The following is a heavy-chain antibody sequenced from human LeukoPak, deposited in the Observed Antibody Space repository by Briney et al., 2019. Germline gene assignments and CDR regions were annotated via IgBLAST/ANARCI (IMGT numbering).Heavy chain of an antibody. Sequence: TSSETLSLTCTVSGGSISSGSYYWSWIRQPAGKGLEWIGRIYTSGSTNYNPSLKSRVTISVDTSKNQFSLKLSSVTAADTAVYYRARGGGSYWDHDAFDIWGQGTMVTVSS. D-gene: IGHD1-26*01. J-gene: IGHJ3*02. CDR2: IYTSGST. CDR3: ARGGGSYWDHDAFDI. CDR1: GGSISSGSYY. V-gene: IGHV4-61*02.